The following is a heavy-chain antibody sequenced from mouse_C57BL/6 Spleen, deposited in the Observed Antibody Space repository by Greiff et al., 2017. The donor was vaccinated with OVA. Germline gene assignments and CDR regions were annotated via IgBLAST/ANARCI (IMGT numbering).Heavy chain of an antibody. J-gene: IGHJ2*01. CDR1: GFTFSSYT. V-gene: IGHV5-9*01. CDR2: ISGGGGNT. CDR3: AKRDGRTYFDY. Sequence: EVKLVESGGGLVKPGGSLKLSCAASGFTFSSYTMSWVRQTPEKRLEWVATISGGGGNTYYPDSVKGRFTISRDNAKNTLYLQMSSLRSEDTALYYCAKRDGRTYFDYWGQGTTLTVSS. D-gene: IGHD1-1*01.